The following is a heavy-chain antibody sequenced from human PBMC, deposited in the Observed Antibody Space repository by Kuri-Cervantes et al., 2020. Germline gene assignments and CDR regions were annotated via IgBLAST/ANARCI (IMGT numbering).Heavy chain of an antibody. CDR3: ARDGWKYFDL. D-gene: IGHD6-19*01. CDR1: GFTFSSYA. CDR2: ISYDGSNK. Sequence: GESLKISCAASGFTFSSYAMHWVRQAPGKGLEWVAVISYDGSNKYYADSVKGRFTISRDNAKNSMSLQMDSLRVEDTAVYYCARDGWKYFDLWGRGALVTVSS. V-gene: IGHV3-30-3*01. J-gene: IGHJ2*01.